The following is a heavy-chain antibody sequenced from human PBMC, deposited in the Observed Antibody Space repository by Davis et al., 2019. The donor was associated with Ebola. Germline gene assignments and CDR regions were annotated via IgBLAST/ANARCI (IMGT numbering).Heavy chain of an antibody. V-gene: IGHV3-43*02. Sequence: GESLKISCAASGFTFHDYAMHRVRQAPGKGLEWVSLISGDGGSTYYADSVKGRFTIPRDNSKNSLYLQMNSLRAEDPAVYYCARGTSVLRYFEEPTGVYYGMDVWGQGTTVTVSS. CDR2: ISGDGGST. J-gene: IGHJ6*02. D-gene: IGHD3-9*01. CDR1: GFTFHDYA. CDR3: ARGTSVLRYFEEPTGVYYGMDV.